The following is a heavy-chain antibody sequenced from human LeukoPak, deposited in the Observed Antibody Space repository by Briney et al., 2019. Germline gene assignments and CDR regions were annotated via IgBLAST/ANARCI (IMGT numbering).Heavy chain of an antibody. CDR3: ARDGWELRPS. Sequence: GVSLRLSCVASGFNFSVYWMAWVRQAPGKGLEWVANIKQDGSEKYYVDSVKGRFTISRDNAKNSLYLQTNSLRAEDTAVYYCARDGWELRPSGGQGTLVTVSS. D-gene: IGHD1-26*01. CDR1: GFNFSVYW. J-gene: IGHJ4*02. V-gene: IGHV3-7*04. CDR2: IKQDGSEK.